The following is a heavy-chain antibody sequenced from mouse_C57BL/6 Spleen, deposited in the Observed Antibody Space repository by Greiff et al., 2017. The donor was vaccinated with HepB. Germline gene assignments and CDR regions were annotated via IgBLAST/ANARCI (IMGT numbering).Heavy chain of an antibody. J-gene: IGHJ3*01. D-gene: IGHD3-1*01. Sequence: EVQLQQSGAELVKPGASVKLSCTASGFNIKDYYMHWVKQRTEQGLEWIGRIDPEDGETKYAPKFQGKATITADTSSNTAYLQISSLTSEDTAVYYCARSGDVEFAYWGQGTLVTVSA. CDR3: ARSGDVEFAY. CDR1: GFNIKDYY. V-gene: IGHV14-2*01. CDR2: IDPEDGET.